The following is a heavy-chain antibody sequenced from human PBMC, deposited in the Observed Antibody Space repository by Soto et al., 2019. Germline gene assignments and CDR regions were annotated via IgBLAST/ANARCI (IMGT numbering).Heavy chain of an antibody. CDR1: GYSFTSYW. D-gene: IGHD5-18*01. CDR3: ARRHPGYSYGQGYGMDV. Sequence: PGESLKISCQGSGYSFTSYWIGWVRQMPGKGLEWMGIIYPGDSDTRYSPSFQGQVTISADKSISTAYLQWSSLKASDTAMYYCARRHPGYSYGQGYGMDVWGQGTTVTVSS. V-gene: IGHV5-51*01. CDR2: IYPGDSDT. J-gene: IGHJ6*02.